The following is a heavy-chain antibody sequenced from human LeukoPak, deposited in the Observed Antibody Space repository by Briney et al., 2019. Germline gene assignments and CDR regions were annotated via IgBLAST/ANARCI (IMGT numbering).Heavy chain of an antibody. CDR2: IYYIGST. V-gene: IGHV4-59*08. CDR1: GGSISGYY. CDR3: ARHLTYYYDSSGYPRDAFDI. D-gene: IGHD3-22*01. Sequence: SETLSLTCTVSGGSISGYYWSWIRRSPGKGLVWIGYIYYIGSTNYNPSLKSRVTISTDMSKNQFSLKLSSVTAADTALYYCARHLTYYYDSSGYPRDAFDIWGQGTMVTVSS. J-gene: IGHJ3*02.